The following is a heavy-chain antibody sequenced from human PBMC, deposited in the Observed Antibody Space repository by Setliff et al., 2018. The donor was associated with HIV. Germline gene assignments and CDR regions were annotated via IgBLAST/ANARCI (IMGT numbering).Heavy chain of an antibody. V-gene: IGHV3-20*04. CDR2: ISWSGITT. CDR1: GFNFADYG. J-gene: IGHJ5*01. CDR3: AREYSEAAPHFDS. Sequence: GSLRLSCIVSGFNFADYGMSWVRQVPGKGLEWVAGISWSGITTTYADSVKGRFTIFRDNAKNSLYMQMNTLGAEDTAFYYCAREYSEAAPHFDSWGQGTLVAVSS. D-gene: IGHD6-6*01.